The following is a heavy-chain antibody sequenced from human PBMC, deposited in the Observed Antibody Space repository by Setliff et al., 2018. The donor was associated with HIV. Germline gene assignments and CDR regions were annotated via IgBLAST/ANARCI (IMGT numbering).Heavy chain of an antibody. J-gene: IGHJ3*02. CDR1: GFTFSGYE. CDR2: ISASSDTI. V-gene: IGHV3-48*03. D-gene: IGHD3-3*01. CDR3: ARGFVLRFLEWSMPDAFDI. Sequence: GSLRLSCAASGFTFSGYEMNWVRQAPGKGPEWIAYISASSDTIYYADSLKGRFTISRDNAKNSLYLQMNSLRAEDTAVYYCARGFVLRFLEWSMPDAFDIWGQGTMVTVSS.